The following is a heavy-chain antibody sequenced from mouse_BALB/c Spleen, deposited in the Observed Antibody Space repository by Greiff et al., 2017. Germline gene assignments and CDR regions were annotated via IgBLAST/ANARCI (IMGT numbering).Heavy chain of an antibody. CDR2: INPSTGYT. V-gene: IGHV1-7*01. CDR3: ARGPPYGSSYLDY. J-gene: IGHJ2*01. CDR1: GYTFTSYW. D-gene: IGHD1-1*01. Sequence: VKLQESGAELAKPGASVKMSCKASGYTFTSYWMHWVKQRPGQGLEWIGYINPSTGYTEYNQKFKDKATLTADKSSSTAYMQLSSLTSEDSAVYYCARGPPYGSSYLDYWGQGTTLTVSS.